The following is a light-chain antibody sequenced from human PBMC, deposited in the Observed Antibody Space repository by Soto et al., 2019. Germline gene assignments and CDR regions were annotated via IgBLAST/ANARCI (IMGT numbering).Light chain of an antibody. CDR3: QQNDDLPLT. Sequence: DIQMTQSPSSLSASVGDRVTITCQASQDISNYLNWYQQKPGKAPKLLIYDASNLETGVPSRFSGGGSGTDFTFTISSLRPEDIATYYCQQNDDLPLTFGGGTKVDIK. CDR1: QDISNY. CDR2: DAS. V-gene: IGKV1-33*01. J-gene: IGKJ4*01.